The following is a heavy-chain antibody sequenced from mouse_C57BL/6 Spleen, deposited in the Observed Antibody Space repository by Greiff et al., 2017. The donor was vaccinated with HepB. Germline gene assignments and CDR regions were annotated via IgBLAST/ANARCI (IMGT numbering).Heavy chain of an antibody. CDR2: INPSNGGT. CDR1: GYTFTSYW. CDR3: ARAGKFFDD. D-gene: IGHD6-1*01. J-gene: IGHJ2*01. Sequence: QVQLQQSGTELVKPGASVKLSCKASGYTFTSYWMHWVKQRPGQGLEWIANINPSNGGTNYNEKLKSKATQTVDKASRTAYMQRSSLTSEDSAVYDCARAGKFFDDWGQSTTLTVSS. V-gene: IGHV1-53*01.